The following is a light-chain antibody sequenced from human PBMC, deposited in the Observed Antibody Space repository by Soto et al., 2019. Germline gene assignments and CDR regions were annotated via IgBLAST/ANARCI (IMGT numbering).Light chain of an antibody. CDR2: SAS. CDR1: QSITTY. CDR3: QQSFSSPPHT. Sequence: DIQMTQSPSSLSASVGDRVTITCRASQSITTYLNWYQQEPGKAPKLLIYSASTLQSGVPSRFSGSGSGAGFTFTISNLAPEDFATYYCQQSFSSPPHTFGQGTKLEIK. J-gene: IGKJ2*01. V-gene: IGKV1-39*01.